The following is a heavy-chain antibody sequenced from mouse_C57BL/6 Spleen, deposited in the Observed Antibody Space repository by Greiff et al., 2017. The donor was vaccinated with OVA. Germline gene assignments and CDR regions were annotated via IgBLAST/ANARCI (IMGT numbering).Heavy chain of an antibody. CDR2: IDPEDGDT. J-gene: IGHJ3*01. CDR1: GFNIKDYY. D-gene: IGHD1-1*01. V-gene: IGHV14-1*01. Sequence: EVKLMESGAELVRPGASVKLSCTASGFNIKDYYMHWVKQRPEQGLEWIGRIDPEDGDTEYAPKFQGKATMTADTSSNTAYLQLSSLTSEDTAVYYCTTGAYGSSFWFAYWGQGTLVTVSA. CDR3: TTGAYGSSFWFAY.